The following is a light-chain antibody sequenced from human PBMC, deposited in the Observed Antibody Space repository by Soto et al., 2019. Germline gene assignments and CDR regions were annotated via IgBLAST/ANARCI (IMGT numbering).Light chain of an antibody. CDR2: DTS. V-gene: IGKV3-15*01. CDR1: QSVSSL. J-gene: IGKJ1*01. Sequence: IVLTQSPATLSVSPGERVTLSCRASQSVSSLLAWYQQKPRQAPRLLVYDTSTRATGIPARFSGSGSGTDFTLTISSLQSEDFAIYYCQQRSNWPRTFGQGTKVEIK. CDR3: QQRSNWPRT.